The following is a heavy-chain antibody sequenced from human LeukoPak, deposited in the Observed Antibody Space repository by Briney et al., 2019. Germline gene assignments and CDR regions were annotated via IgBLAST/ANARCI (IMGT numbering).Heavy chain of an antibody. D-gene: IGHD1-26*01. CDR1: GYTFTGYY. V-gene: IGHV1-2*02. CDR2: INPNSGGT. Sequence: ASVKVSCKASGYTFTGYYMHWVRQAPGQGLEWMGWINPNSGGTNYAQKFQGRVTMTRDTSISTAYMELSRLRSDDTAVYYCARPYSGSYFDWFDPWGQGTLATVSS. J-gene: IGHJ5*02. CDR3: ARPYSGSYFDWFDP.